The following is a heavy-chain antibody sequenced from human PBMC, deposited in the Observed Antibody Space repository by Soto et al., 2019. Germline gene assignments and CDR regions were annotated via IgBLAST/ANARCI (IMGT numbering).Heavy chain of an antibody. CDR2: INPNSGGT. D-gene: IGHD6-13*01. CDR1: GYTFTGYY. V-gene: IGHV1-2*04. J-gene: IGHJ4*02. CDR3: ARAPAGYSSSWHTYYFDY. Sequence: ASVKVSCKASGYTFTGYYMHWVRQAPGQGLEWMGWINPNSGGTNYAQKFQGWVTMTRDTSISTAYMELSRLRSDGTAVYYCARAPAGYSSSWHTYYFDYWGQGTLVTVSS.